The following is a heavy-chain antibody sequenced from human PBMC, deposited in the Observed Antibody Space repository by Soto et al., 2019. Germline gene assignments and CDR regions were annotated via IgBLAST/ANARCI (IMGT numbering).Heavy chain of an antibody. CDR1: GGSFSGYY. J-gene: IGHJ4*02. D-gene: IGHD6-19*01. Sequence: QVRLQQWGAGLLKPSETLSLTCAVYGGSFSGYYWSWIRQPPGKGLEWIGEINHSGSTNYNPSLKSRVTISVDASKNQCSLKLSSVTAADTAVYYCAIPLLSSGGSYGYWGQGTLVTVSS. CDR3: AIPLLSSGGSYGY. CDR2: INHSGST. V-gene: IGHV4-34*01.